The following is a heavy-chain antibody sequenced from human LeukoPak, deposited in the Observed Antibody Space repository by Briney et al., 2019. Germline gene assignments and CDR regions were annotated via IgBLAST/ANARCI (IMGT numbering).Heavy chain of an antibody. CDR2: IFSRGGT. Sequence: GGSLRLSCAVSGFSVSNNYMNWVRQAPGKGLEWVSLIFSRGGTSYADSVKGRFTISRDSSKNTLFLQLNSLRVEDTAVYYCARDPPGIAASGTYYWGQGTLVTVSS. D-gene: IGHD6-13*01. CDR1: GFSVSNNY. V-gene: IGHV3-53*01. CDR3: ARDPPGIAASGTYY. J-gene: IGHJ4*02.